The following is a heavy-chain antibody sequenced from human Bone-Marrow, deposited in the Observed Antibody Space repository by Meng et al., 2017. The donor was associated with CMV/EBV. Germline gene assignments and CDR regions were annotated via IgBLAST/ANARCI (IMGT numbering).Heavy chain of an antibody. D-gene: IGHD2-2*02. V-gene: IGHV4-59*01. J-gene: IGHJ6*01. Sequence: SETLSLTCTVSGGSISSYYWSWIRQPPGKGLEWIGYIYYSGSTNYNPSLKSRDTISVDTSKNQFSLKLSSVTAADTAVYYCAIGYCSSTSCYRGYGMDVWGQGTMVTVSS. CDR1: GGSISSYY. CDR2: IYYSGST. CDR3: AIGYCSSTSCYRGYGMDV.